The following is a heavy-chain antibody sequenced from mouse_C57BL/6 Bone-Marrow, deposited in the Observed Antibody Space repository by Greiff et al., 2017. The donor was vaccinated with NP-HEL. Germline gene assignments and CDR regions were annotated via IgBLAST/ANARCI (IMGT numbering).Heavy chain of an antibody. Sequence: VQLQQSGPVLVKPGASVKMSCKASGYTFTDYYMNWVKQSHGKSLEWIGVINPYNGGTSYNQKVKGKATLTVDKSSSTAYIELNSLTSEDSAVYYCARRRGSSGYFDYWGQGTTLTVSS. J-gene: IGHJ2*01. CDR2: INPYNGGT. CDR3: ARRRGSSGYFDY. V-gene: IGHV1-19*01. D-gene: IGHD3-2*02. CDR1: GYTFTDYY.